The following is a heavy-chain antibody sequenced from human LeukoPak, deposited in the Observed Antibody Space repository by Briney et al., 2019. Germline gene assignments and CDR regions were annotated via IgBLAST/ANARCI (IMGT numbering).Heavy chain of an antibody. CDR3: ARCHDCTYWLDP. Sequence: SVKVSCKASGDFFSIYAITWVRQAPGQGLEWMGKVVPIFGTTTYAQKFQGRVTFTADKSTTTAYMELSSLRSDDTAVYYCARCHDCTYWLDPWGQGTLVTVSS. CDR2: VVPIFGTT. V-gene: IGHV1-69*06. CDR1: GDFFSIYA. D-gene: IGHD2-21*02. J-gene: IGHJ5*02.